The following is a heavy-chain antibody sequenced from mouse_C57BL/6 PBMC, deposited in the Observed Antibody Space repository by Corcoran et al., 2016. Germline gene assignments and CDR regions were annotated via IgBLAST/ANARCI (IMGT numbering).Heavy chain of an antibody. Sequence: QVTLKESGPGILQPSQTLSLTCSFSGFSLSTFGMGVGWIRQPSGKGLEWLAHIWWDDDKYYNPALKSRLTISKDTSKNQVFLKIANVDTADTATYYCARMRAYGNYRGDAMDYWGQGTSVTVSS. CDR3: ARMRAYGNYRGDAMDY. D-gene: IGHD2-1*01. CDR2: IWWDDDK. V-gene: IGHV8-8*01. J-gene: IGHJ4*01. CDR1: GFSLSTFGMG.